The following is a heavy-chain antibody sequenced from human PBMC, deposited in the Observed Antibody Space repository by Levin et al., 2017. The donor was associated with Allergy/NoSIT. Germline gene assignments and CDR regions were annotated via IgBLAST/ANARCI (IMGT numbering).Heavy chain of an antibody. D-gene: IGHD6-13*01. CDR1: GFTFSSYA. J-gene: IGHJ6*02. CDR3: ASIAAAGTGYYYYGMDV. CDR2: ISGSGGST. V-gene: IGHV3-23*01. Sequence: GGSLRLSCAASGFTFSSYAMSWVRQAPGKGLEWVSAISGSGGSTYYADSVKGRFTISRDNSKNTLYLQMNSLRAEDTAVYYCASIAAAGTGYYYYGMDVWGQGTTVTVSS.